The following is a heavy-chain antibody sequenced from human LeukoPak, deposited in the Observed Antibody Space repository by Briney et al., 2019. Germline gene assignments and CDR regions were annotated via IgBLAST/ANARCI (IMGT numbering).Heavy chain of an antibody. Sequence: GGSLRLSCAASGFTFSNYGMHWVRQAPGKGLEWVAVVWFDGSNKYYADSVKGRFTISRDNSKSTLYLQLNSLRAEDTAVYYCARGGGDDAFDIWGQGTMVTVSS. J-gene: IGHJ3*02. CDR3: ARGGGDDAFDI. V-gene: IGHV3-33*01. D-gene: IGHD3-10*01. CDR2: VWFDGSNK. CDR1: GFTFSNYG.